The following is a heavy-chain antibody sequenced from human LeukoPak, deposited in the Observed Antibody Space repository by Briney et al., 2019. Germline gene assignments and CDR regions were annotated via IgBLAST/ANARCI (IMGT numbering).Heavy chain of an antibody. Sequence: GGSLRLSCAASGFTFSSYAMSGVRQAPGKGLEWVSAISCSGGTTYYADSVKGRFTISRNNYQNTLYLQMNSLRAEDTAVYYCAKGNARHYYYYGMDVWGQGTTVTVSS. CDR3: AKGNARHYYYYGMDV. D-gene: IGHD6-6*01. CDR1: GFTFSSYA. J-gene: IGHJ6*02. V-gene: IGHV3-23*01. CDR2: ISCSGGTT.